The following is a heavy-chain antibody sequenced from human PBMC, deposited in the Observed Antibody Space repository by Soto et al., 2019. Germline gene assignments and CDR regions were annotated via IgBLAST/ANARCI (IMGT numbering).Heavy chain of an antibody. D-gene: IGHD3-10*01. J-gene: IGHJ5*02. V-gene: IGHV1-46*01. Sequence: GASVKVSCKASGYTFSTYYMHWVRQAPGQGYEWMGIINTSGGSTTYAQKFQGRVTITRDTSASTAYMELSSLRSEDTAVYYCARGDVLLWFGELFGRANWFDPWG. CDR2: INTSGGST. CDR3: ARGDVLLWFGELFGRANWFDP. CDR1: GYTFSTYY.